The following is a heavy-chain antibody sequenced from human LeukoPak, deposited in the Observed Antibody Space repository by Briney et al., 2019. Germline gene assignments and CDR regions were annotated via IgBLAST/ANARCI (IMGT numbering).Heavy chain of an antibody. V-gene: IGHV3-74*01. CDR2: VDGDGSST. Sequence: GGSLRLSCAASGFSFSSNWMHWVRQAPGKGLVWVSRVDGDGSSTSYADSVKGRFSISRDNAKNTLYLQLNSLRAEDTAVYHCAKGGVYSFDYWGQGALVTVSS. CDR1: GFSFSSNW. CDR3: AKGGVYSFDY. J-gene: IGHJ4*02. D-gene: IGHD4-11*01.